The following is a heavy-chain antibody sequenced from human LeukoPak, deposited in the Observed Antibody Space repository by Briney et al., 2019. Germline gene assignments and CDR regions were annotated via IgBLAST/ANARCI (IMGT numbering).Heavy chain of an antibody. D-gene: IGHD3-10*01. J-gene: IGHJ3*02. Sequence: GESLKISCKGSGYSFTSYWIGWVRQMPGKGLEWMGIIYPGDSDTRYSPSFQGQVTISADKSISTAYLQWSSLKASDTAMYYCARPNGAVSSGYAFDIWGQGTMVTVPS. CDR3: ARPNGAVSSGYAFDI. CDR2: IYPGDSDT. V-gene: IGHV5-51*01. CDR1: GYSFTSYW.